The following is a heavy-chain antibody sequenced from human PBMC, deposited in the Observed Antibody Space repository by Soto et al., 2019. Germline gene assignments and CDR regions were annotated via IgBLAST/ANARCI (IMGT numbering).Heavy chain of an antibody. CDR3: AKARSYHYDSSGYDPYFDY. J-gene: IGHJ4*02. CDR1: GFTFDDYT. Sequence: EVQLVESGGVVVQPGGSLRLSCAASGFTFDDYTMHWVRQAPGKGLEWVSLISWDGGSTCYADSVKGRFTISRDNSKNSLYLQMNSLRTEDTALYYCAKARSYHYDSSGYDPYFDYWGQGTLVTVSS. D-gene: IGHD3-22*01. CDR2: ISWDGGST. V-gene: IGHV3-43*01.